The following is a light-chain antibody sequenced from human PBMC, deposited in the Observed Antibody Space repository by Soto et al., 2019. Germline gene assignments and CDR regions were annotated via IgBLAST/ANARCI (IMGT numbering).Light chain of an antibody. CDR1: QSISSN. CDR3: QQFHDWPMT. V-gene: IGKV3-15*01. Sequence: EIVMTQSPATLSVSPGERATLSCRASQSISSNLAWYQQKPGQAPRLLISGASTRATGIPARFSGSGSGTDFTLTISSLQSEDFAVYYCQQFHDWPMTFGPGTKV. CDR2: GAS. J-gene: IGKJ3*01.